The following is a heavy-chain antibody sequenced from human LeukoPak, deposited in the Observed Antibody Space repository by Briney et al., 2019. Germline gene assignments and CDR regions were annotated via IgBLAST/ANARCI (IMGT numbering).Heavy chain of an antibody. CDR1: GYTLTELS. D-gene: IGHD4-23*01. CDR3: ATAPLYGGNSGAFAI. V-gene: IGHV1-24*01. CDR2: FDPEDGET. Sequence: GASVTVSCKVSGYTLTELSMHWVRQAPGTGREWLGGFDPEDGETIYAQKFQGRVTMTEDTSTDTAYMELSSLRSEDTAVYYCATAPLYGGNSGAFAIWGQGTMVTVSS. J-gene: IGHJ3*02.